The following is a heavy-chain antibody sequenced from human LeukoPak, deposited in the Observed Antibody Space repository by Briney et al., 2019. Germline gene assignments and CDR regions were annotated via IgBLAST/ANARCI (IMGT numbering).Heavy chain of an antibody. CDR1: GGSISSAAYY. V-gene: IGHV4-39*01. D-gene: IGHD6-13*01. CDR2: IYYTGTT. J-gene: IGHJ5*02. CDR3: ARRPIAAGNNWFDP. Sequence: SETLSLTCTVAGGSISSAAYYWGWVRQPPGKGLDWIGSIYYTGTTYYSPSLQTRATLSFDTSKNQFSLKLTSVTAADTAVYFCARRPIAAGNNWFDPWGQGTLVTVAS.